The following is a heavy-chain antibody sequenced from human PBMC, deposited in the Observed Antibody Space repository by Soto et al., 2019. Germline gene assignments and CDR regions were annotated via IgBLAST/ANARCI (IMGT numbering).Heavy chain of an antibody. Sequence: ASVKVSCKASGYTFTSYGISWVRQAPGQGLEWMGWISAYNGNTNYAQKLQGRVTMTTDTSTSTAYMELRSLRSDDTAVYYCAREGRYSSSWYWFDPWGQGTLVTAPQ. CDR2: ISAYNGNT. D-gene: IGHD6-13*01. CDR1: GYTFTSYG. V-gene: IGHV1-18*04. J-gene: IGHJ5*02. CDR3: AREGRYSSSWYWFDP.